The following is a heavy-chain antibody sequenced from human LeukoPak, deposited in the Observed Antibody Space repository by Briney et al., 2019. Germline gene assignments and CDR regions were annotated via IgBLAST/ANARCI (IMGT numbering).Heavy chain of an antibody. V-gene: IGHV1-69*13. CDR1: GGTFSSYA. CDR2: IIPIFGTA. D-gene: IGHD3-22*01. J-gene: IGHJ4*02. Sequence: SVKVSCKASGGTFSSYAISWVRQAPGQRLEWMGGIIPIFGTANYAQKFQGRVTITADESTSTAYMELSSLRSEDTAVYYCARDRFLGGYYRTGYYFDYWGQGTLVTVSS. CDR3: ARDRFLGGYYRTGYYFDY.